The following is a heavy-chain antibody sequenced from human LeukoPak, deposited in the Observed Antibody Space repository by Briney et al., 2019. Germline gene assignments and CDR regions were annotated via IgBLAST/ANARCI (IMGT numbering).Heavy chain of an antibody. CDR2: ISGYNGNT. J-gene: IGHJ3*02. CDR1: GDTFSRYA. V-gene: IGHV1-18*01. CDR3: ARTRYCSGGSCPRLAFDI. Sequence: GASVKVSCKASGDTFSRYAISWVRQAPGQGLEWMGWISGYNGNTNYAQKLQGRVTMTTDTSTSTAYMELRSLRSDDTAVYYCARTRYCSGGSCPRLAFDIWGQGTMVTVSS. D-gene: IGHD2-15*01.